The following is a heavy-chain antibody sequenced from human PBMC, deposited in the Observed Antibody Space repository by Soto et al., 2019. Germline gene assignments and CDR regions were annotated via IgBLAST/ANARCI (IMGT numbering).Heavy chain of an antibody. CDR3: ASRTTVFGSGSYLDS. CDR2: IYYSGTT. CDR1: GGSISSYS. V-gene: IGHV4-59*01. Sequence: QVQLQESGPGLVKPSETLSLTCTVSGGSISSYSWSWIRQPPGKGLEWIGYIYYSGTTSYNPPLKNRVTRSVDTSKNQFSLRLSAVTAADTAVYYCASRTTVFGSGSYLDSWGQGTLVTVSS. J-gene: IGHJ4*02. D-gene: IGHD3-10*01.